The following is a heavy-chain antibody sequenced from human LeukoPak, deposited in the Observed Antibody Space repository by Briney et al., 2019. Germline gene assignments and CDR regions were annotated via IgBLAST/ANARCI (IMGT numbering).Heavy chain of an antibody. J-gene: IGHJ5*02. D-gene: IGHD2-15*01. CDR1: GFSLSGYW. Sequence: GGSLRLSCVASGFSLSGYWMYWVRQAPVKGLMYISRNNGDGSTTNYADVVKGRFTMSRDNVKNTLYLQMNSLRVEDTAVYYCARDPRNVGLAPWGQGTLVTVSS. CDR2: NNGDGSTT. V-gene: IGHV3-74*01. CDR3: ARDPRNVGLAP.